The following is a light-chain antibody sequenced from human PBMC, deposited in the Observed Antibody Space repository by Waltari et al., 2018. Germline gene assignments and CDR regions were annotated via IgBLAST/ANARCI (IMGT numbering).Light chain of an antibody. V-gene: IGKV1-39*01. CDR1: QSINTY. Sequence: DIQMTQSPSSLSASVGDRVTITCRASQSINTYLSWYQQKSEKAPQLLIYAASSLQSGVPSRFSGSGSVTDFTLTITSLQPEDFATYYCQQAYSFPLTFGGGTKVEIK. J-gene: IGKJ4*01. CDR2: AAS. CDR3: QQAYSFPLT.